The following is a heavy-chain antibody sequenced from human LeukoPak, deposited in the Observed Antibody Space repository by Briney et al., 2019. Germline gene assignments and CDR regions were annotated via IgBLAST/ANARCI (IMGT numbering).Heavy chain of an antibody. CDR1: GGSISSYY. V-gene: IGHV4-59*12. Sequence: SETLSLTCTVSGGSISSYYWSWIRQPPGKGLEWIGYIYYSGSTNYNPSLKSRVTISVDTSKNQFCLKLSSVTAADTAVYYCARDDYCSSTSCYLDAFDIWGQGTMVTVSS. J-gene: IGHJ3*02. D-gene: IGHD2-2*01. CDR2: IYYSGST. CDR3: ARDDYCSSTSCYLDAFDI.